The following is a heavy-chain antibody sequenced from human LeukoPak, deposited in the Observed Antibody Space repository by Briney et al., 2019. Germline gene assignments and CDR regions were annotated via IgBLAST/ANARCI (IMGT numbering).Heavy chain of an antibody. CDR3: AREARTHYYDSSGYPSADY. V-gene: IGHV4-30-4*08. CDR1: GGSISSSSYY. CDR2: IYYSGST. D-gene: IGHD3-22*01. J-gene: IGHJ4*02. Sequence: MSSETLSLTCTVSGGSISSSSYYWGWIRQPPGKGLEWIGYIYYSGSTYYNPSLKSRVTISVDTSKNQFSLKLSSVTAADTAVYYCAREARTHYYDSSGYPSADYWGQGTLVTVSS.